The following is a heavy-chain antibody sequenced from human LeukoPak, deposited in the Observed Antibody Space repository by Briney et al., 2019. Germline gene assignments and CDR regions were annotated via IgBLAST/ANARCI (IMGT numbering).Heavy chain of an antibody. CDR2: ISGRGGST. CDR1: GFTFSSYA. CDR3: AKGKLRKTYYYDSSGYYSFGY. J-gene: IGHJ4*02. V-gene: IGHV3-23*01. Sequence: GGSLRLSCAASGFTFSSYAMSWVRQAPGKGLEWVSAISGRGGSTYYADSVKGRFTISRDNSKNTLYLQMNSLRAEDTAVYYCAKGKLRKTYYYDSSGYYSFGYWGQGTLVTVSS. D-gene: IGHD3-22*01.